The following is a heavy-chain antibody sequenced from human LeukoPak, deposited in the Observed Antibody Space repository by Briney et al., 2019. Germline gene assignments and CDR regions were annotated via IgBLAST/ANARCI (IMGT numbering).Heavy chain of an antibody. D-gene: IGHD3-3*01. CDR2: IYYSGST. CDR3: AREDYDFWSGYPGWFDP. CDR1: GGSISSGDYY. Sequence: SETLSLTCTVSGGSISSGDYYWSWIRQPPGKGLEWIGYIYYSGSTYYNPSLKSRVTMSVDTSKNQFSLKLSSVTAADTAVYYCAREDYDFWSGYPGWFDPWGQGTLVTVSS. V-gene: IGHV4-30-4*01. J-gene: IGHJ5*02.